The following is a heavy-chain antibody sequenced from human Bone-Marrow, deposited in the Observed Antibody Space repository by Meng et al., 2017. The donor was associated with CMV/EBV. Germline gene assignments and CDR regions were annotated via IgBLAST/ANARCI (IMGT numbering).Heavy chain of an antibody. CDR3: ARDCAPRLCYYGMDA. V-gene: IGHV4-59*01. J-gene: IGHJ6*02. Sequence: SETLSLTCTVSGDSISRYYWSWIRQPPGKGLEWIGHIYYSGSTNYNPSLKSRVTISVDTSKNQFSLKLSSVTAADTAVYYCARDCAPRLCYYGMDAWGQGTTVTVSS. CDR2: IYYSGST. D-gene: IGHD2-2*01. CDR1: GDSISRYY.